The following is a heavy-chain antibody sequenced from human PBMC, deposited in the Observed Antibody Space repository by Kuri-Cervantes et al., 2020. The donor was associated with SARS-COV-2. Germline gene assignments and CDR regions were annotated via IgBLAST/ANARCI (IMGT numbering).Heavy chain of an antibody. J-gene: IGHJ4*02. CDR2: IRSKAYGETT. CDR1: AFTFDDYA. Sequence: GEFLKISCTTSAFTFDDYALAWFRQAPGKGLEWVGFIRSKAYGETTEYAASVKGRFSISRDDSESIAYLQMNSLKTEDTAVYYCSRNFWAGYWPFDYWGQGTLVTVSS. V-gene: IGHV3-49*03. CDR3: SRNFWAGYWPFDY. D-gene: IGHD3/OR15-3a*01.